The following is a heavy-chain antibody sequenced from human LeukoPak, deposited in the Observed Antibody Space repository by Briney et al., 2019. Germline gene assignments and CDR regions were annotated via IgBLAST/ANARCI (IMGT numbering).Heavy chain of an antibody. V-gene: IGHV4-38-2*01. Sequence: SETLSFTCAVSGYSISIAYYWGWIRQPPGKGLEWIGRIFRGGSTSYNPSLMSRLTMPMDTSKNQFSLQLTSVTAADTAVYYCARYDSRGSGSTQLEYWGQGILVTISS. CDR3: ARYDSRGSGSTQLEY. J-gene: IGHJ4*02. D-gene: IGHD3-3*01. CDR2: IFRGGST. CDR1: GYSISIAYY.